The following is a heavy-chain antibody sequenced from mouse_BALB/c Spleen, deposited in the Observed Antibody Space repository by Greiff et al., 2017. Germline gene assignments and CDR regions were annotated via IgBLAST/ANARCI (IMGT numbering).Heavy chain of an antibody. CDR2: INSNGGST. J-gene: IGHJ3*01. Sequence: EVKLVESGGGLVQPGGSLKLSCAASGFTFSSYGMSWVRQTPDKRLELVATINSNGGSTYYPDSVKGRFTISRDNAKNTLYLQMSSLKSEDTAMYYCARFYYGNYPFAYWGQGTLVTVSA. CDR1: GFTFSSYG. CDR3: ARFYYGNYPFAY. D-gene: IGHD2-1*01. V-gene: IGHV5-6-3*01.